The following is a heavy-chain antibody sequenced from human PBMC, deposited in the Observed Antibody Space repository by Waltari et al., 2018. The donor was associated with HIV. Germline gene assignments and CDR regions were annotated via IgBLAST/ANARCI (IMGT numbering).Heavy chain of an antibody. CDR3: ARGGSTAAAGTTRASYFDY. J-gene: IGHJ4*02. V-gene: IGHV4-34*01. CDR2: INHSGST. Sequence: QVQLQQWGAGLLKPSETLSLTCAVYGGSFSGYYWSWIRQPPGKGLEWIGEINHSGSTNYNPSLKSRVTISVDTSKNQFSLKLSSVTAADTAVYYCARGGSTAAAGTTRASYFDYWGQGTLVTVSS. CDR1: GGSFSGYY. D-gene: IGHD6-13*01.